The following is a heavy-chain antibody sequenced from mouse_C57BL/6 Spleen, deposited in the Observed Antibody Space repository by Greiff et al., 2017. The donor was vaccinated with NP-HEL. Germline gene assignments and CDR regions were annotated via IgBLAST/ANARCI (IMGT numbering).Heavy chain of an antibody. D-gene: IGHD2-5*01. Sequence: VQLQQSGAELVRPGSSVKLSCKASGYTFTSYWMHWVKQRPIQGLEWIGNIDPSDSETHYNQKFKDKATLTVDKSSSPAYMQLSSLTSEDSAVYYCARRYSNSFDYWGQGTTLTVSS. V-gene: IGHV1-52*01. CDR2: IDPSDSET. CDR1: GYTFTSYW. CDR3: ARRYSNSFDY. J-gene: IGHJ2*01.